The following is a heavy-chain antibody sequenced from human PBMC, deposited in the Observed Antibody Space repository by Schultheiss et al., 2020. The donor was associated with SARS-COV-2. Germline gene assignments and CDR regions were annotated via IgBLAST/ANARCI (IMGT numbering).Heavy chain of an antibody. CDR2: IYPADSDS. CDR1: GYSFTSYW. Sequence: GGSLRLSCKGSGYSFTSYWIGWVRQQPGKGLEWMGIIYPADSDSRYSPSFQGQVTISADKSINTAYLQWSSLKASDTAMYYCARRGYGDYGIDYWGQGTLVTVSS. J-gene: IGHJ4*02. V-gene: IGHV5-51*01. CDR3: ARRGYGDYGIDY. D-gene: IGHD4-17*01.